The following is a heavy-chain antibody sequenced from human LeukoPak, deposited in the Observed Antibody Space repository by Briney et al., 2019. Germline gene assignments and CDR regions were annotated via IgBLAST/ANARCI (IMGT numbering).Heavy chain of an antibody. J-gene: IGHJ4*02. CDR3: TRRSIASTRTDDY. CDR2: IRSKTHSYAT. D-gene: IGHD6-13*01. CDR1: EFNFSGSA. V-gene: IGHV3-73*01. Sequence: PGGSLRLSCVASEFNFSGSAIHWVRQASGKGLEWVGRIRSKTHSYATTYAASLKGRFTISRDDSKNTTYLQMSSLKTDDTAVYYCTRRSIASTRTDDYWGQGTLVTVSS.